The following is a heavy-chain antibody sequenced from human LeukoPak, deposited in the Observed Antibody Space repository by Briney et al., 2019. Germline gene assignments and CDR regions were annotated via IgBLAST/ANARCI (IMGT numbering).Heavy chain of an antibody. J-gene: IGHJ4*02. CDR1: GGSLSGYY. CDR2: ITHSGST. V-gene: IGHV4-34*01. Sequence: SETLSLTCEVYGGSLSGYYWSWIRQPPGKGLEWIGEITHSGSTNYNPSLKSRVTISIDTSKNHFSLKVNSVTAADTAVYYCAKVTTMIVVVITGPFDYWGQGTLVTVSS. D-gene: IGHD3-22*01. CDR3: AKVTTMIVVVITGPFDY.